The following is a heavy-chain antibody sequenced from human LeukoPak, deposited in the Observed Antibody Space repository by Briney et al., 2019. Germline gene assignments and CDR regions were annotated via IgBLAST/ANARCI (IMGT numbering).Heavy chain of an antibody. CDR2: IYTSGST. CDR1: GGSISGYY. J-gene: IGHJ5*02. CDR3: ARGTIAAAGTST. D-gene: IGHD6-13*01. Sequence: SETLSLICSVSGGSISGYYWSWIRRPAGKGLEWIGRIYTSGSTNYNPSLKSRVTMSVDTSKNQFSLKLSSVTAADTAVYYCARGTIAAAGTSTWGQGTLVTVSS. V-gene: IGHV4-4*07.